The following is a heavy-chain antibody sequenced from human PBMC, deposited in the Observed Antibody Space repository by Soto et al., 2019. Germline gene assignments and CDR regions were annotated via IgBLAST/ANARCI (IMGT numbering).Heavy chain of an antibody. V-gene: IGHV3-23*01. CDR3: AKISGGQTVNGYSDY. CDR1: GFTFSSYA. D-gene: IGHD5-12*01. Sequence: EVQLLESGGGLVQPGGSLILSCAASGFTFSSYAMTWGRQAPGKGLEWVSGLSGNGGTTYYADSVKGRFTVSRDNSKNTLYLQLNSLRAEDTAIYYCAKISGGQTVNGYSDYWGQGTLVTVSS. CDR2: LSGNGGTT. J-gene: IGHJ4*02.